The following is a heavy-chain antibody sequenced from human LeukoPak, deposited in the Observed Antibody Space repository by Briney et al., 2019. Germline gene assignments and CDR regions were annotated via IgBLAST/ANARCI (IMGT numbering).Heavy chain of an antibody. Sequence: SETLSLTCTVSGGSISSYYWNWIRQPPGKGLEWIGNIYYSGSTNYNPSLKSRVNISVDTSTYQFSLKLSSVTAADTAVYYCAREGPAYQLLYPYYCCYYMDVWGKGTTVTVSS. D-gene: IGHD2-2*02. CDR2: IYYSGST. CDR3: AREGPAYQLLYPYYCCYYMDV. CDR1: GGSISSYY. J-gene: IGHJ6*03. V-gene: IGHV4-59*12.